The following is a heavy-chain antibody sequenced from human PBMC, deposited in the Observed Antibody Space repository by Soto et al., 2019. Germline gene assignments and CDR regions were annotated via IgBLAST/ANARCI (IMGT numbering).Heavy chain of an antibody. CDR2: IYYSGST. J-gene: IGHJ4*02. Sequence: PSDTLSLTCTVSGGSISRYYWSWIRQPPGKGLEWTGYIYYSGSTNYNPSLKSRVTISVDTSKNQFSLKLSSVTAADTAVYYCARSDGRYWGQGTLVTVSS. V-gene: IGHV4-59*01. CDR1: GGSISRYY. CDR3: ARSDGRY.